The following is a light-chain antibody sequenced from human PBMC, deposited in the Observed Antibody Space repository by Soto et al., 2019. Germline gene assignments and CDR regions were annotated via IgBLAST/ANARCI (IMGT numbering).Light chain of an antibody. Sequence: QSVLTQPPSASGTPGQRVTISCSGSSSNSGSNYVYWYQQRPGTAPKLLIYKNNERPSGVPDRFFGSESGTSAYLAISGLRSEDEADYHCAAWDDSLSGHVVFGGGTKLTVL. CDR2: KNN. V-gene: IGLV1-47*01. CDR3: AAWDDSLSGHVV. CDR1: SSNSGSNY. J-gene: IGLJ2*01.